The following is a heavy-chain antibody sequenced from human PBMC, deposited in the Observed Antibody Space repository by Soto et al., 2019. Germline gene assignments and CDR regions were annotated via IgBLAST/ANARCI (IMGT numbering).Heavy chain of an antibody. V-gene: IGHV1-18*04. CDR2: ISAYNGNT. CDR1: GYTFTSYG. J-gene: IGHJ4*02. D-gene: IGHD3-22*01. CDR3: ARLDRKLTKYYYDSSGYNY. Sequence: GASVKVSCKASGYTFTSYGISWVRQAPGQGLEWMGWISAYNGNTNYAQKLQGRVTMTTDTSTSTAYMELRSLRSDDTAVYYCARLDRKLTKYYYDSSGYNYWGQGTLVTVSS.